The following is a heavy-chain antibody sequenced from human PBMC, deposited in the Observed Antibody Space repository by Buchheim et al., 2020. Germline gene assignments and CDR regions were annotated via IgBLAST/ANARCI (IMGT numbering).Heavy chain of an antibody. CDR3: ASQDIVLVPAAILGWFDP. V-gene: IGHV4-39*01. J-gene: IGHJ5*02. CDR1: GGSISSSSYY. Sequence: QLQLQESGPGLVKPSETLSLTCTVSGGSISSSSYYWGWIRQPPGKGLEWIGSIYYSGSTYYNPSLKSRVTISVDTSKNQFSLKLSSVTAADTAVYYCASQDIVLVPAAILGWFDPWGQGTL. CDR2: IYYSGST. D-gene: IGHD2-2*01.